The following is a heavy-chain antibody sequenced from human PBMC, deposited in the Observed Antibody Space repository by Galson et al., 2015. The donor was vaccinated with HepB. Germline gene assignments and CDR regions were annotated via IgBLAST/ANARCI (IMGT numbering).Heavy chain of an antibody. CDR1: GFTFSSYG. CDR3: AKDRCGGDCYIKELDY. V-gene: IGHV3-30*02. D-gene: IGHD2-21*02. J-gene: IGHJ4*02. CDR2: IRYDGSNK. Sequence: CAASGFTFSSYGMHWVRQAPGKGLEWVAFIRYDGSNKYYADSVKGRFTISRDNSKNTLYLQMNSLRAEDTAVYYCAKDRCGGDCYIKELDYWGQGTLVTVSS.